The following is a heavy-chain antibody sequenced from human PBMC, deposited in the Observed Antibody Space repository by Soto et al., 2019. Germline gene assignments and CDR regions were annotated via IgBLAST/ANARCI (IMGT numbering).Heavy chain of an antibody. Sequence: QVQLVQSGAEVKKPGASVKVSCKASGYTFTSYYMHWVRQAPGQGLEWMGIINPSGGSTSYAQKFKGRVTMTRATSTSTVYMELSSLRSEDAGLYYGARHMTPVTTNRIPDAFGIWGQGTMVTVSS. CDR2: INPSGGST. CDR1: GYTFTSYY. D-gene: IGHD4-17*01. V-gene: IGHV1-46*03. J-gene: IGHJ3*02. CDR3: ARHMTPVTTNRIPDAFGI.